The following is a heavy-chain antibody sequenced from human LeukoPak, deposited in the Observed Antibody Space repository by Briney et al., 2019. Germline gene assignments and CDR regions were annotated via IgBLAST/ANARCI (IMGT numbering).Heavy chain of an antibody. CDR3: ARVGIDVYNPYNWFDP. CDR1: GYTFTSYG. D-gene: IGHD5-24*01. J-gene: IGHJ5*02. CDR2: INPSGGST. Sequence: ASVTVSFTSSGYTFTSYGISWVRQAPGQGLEWMGIINPSGGSTSYAQKFQGRVTMTRDTSTSTVYMELSSLRSEDTAVYYCARVGIDVYNPYNWFDPWGQGTLVTVSS. V-gene: IGHV1-46*01.